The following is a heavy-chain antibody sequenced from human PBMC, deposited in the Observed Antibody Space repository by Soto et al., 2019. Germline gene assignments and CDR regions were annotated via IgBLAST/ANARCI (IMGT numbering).Heavy chain of an antibody. CDR3: ATVNGWLDP. V-gene: IGHV1-24*01. CDR1: GCTLTVLS. J-gene: IGHJ5*02. Sequence: ASVKVSCKGSGCTLTVLSMHWVRQAPGKGLEWMGGFDPEDGETIYAQKFQGRVTMTEDTSTDTAYMELSSLRSEDTAVYYCATVNGWLDPWGQGTLVTVSS. D-gene: IGHD2-8*01. CDR2: FDPEDGET.